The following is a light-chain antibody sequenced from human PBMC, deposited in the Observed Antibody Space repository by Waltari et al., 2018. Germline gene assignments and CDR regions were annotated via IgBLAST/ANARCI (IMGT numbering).Light chain of an antibody. CDR2: DVT. V-gene: IGLV2-14*03. J-gene: IGLJ2*01. Sequence: QSALTPPASVSGSPGQSITISCTGTSSDVGGYNYVFWYQQHPGKAPKLMIYDVTNRPSGVSYRFSGSKSGNTASLTISGLQAEDEADYYCSSYSSSITPVFGGGTKLTVL. CDR1: SSDVGGYNY. CDR3: SSYSSSITPV.